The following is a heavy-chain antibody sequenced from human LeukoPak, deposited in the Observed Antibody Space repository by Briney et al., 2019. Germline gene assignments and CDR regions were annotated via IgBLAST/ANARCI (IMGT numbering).Heavy chain of an antibody. CDR3: ARQEYCSGGSCYTWFDP. D-gene: IGHD2-15*01. CDR2: IYPADSDI. CDR1: GYGITNYW. V-gene: IGHV5-51*01. J-gene: IGHJ5*02. Sequence: GESLKISCKGSGYGITNYWIGWVRQMPGKGLEWMGIIYPADSDIRYSPSFQGQVTISADKPISTAYLQWSSLKASDTAMYYCARQEYCSGGSCYTWFDPWGQGTLVTVSS.